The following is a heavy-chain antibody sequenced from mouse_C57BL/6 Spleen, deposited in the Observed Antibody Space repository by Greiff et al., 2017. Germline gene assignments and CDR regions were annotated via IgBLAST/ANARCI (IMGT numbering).Heavy chain of an antibody. CDR3: AREAPNYYGSSYDYFDY. Sequence: QVQLQQSGAELVKPGASVKISCKASGYAFSSYWMNWVKQRPGKGLEWIGQIYPGDGDTNYNGKVKGKATLTADKSSSTAYMQLSSLTSEDSAVYFCAREAPNYYGSSYDYFDYWGQGTTLTVSS. V-gene: IGHV1-80*01. J-gene: IGHJ2*01. D-gene: IGHD1-1*01. CDR1: GYAFSSYW. CDR2: IYPGDGDT.